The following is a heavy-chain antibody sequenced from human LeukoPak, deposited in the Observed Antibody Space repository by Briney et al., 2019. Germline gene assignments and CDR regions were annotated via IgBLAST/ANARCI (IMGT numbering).Heavy chain of an antibody. D-gene: IGHD2-15*01. CDR1: GVSINSGGYY. Sequence: SETLSLTCTVSGVSINSGGYYWSWIRQHPGKGLEWIGYIYYSGSTYYNSSLKSRVTISVDTSKNQFSLKLSSVTAADTAVYYCARYCSGGSGWNWFDPWGQGTQVTVSS. J-gene: IGHJ5*02. CDR3: ARYCSGGSGWNWFDP. CDR2: IYYSGST. V-gene: IGHV4-31*03.